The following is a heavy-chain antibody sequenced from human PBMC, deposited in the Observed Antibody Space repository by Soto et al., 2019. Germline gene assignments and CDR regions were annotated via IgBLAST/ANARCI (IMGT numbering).Heavy chain of an antibody. CDR1: GGSISSGGYY. J-gene: IGHJ4*02. D-gene: IGHD3-22*01. Sequence: SETLSLTCTVSGGSISSGGYYWSWIRQHPGKGLEWIGYIYYSGSTYYNPSLKSRVTISVDTSKNQFSLKLSSVTAADTAVYYCARGKPSYYYDSSGYAYFDYWGQGTLVTVSS. CDR2: IYYSGST. CDR3: ARGKPSYYYDSSGYAYFDY. V-gene: IGHV4-31*03.